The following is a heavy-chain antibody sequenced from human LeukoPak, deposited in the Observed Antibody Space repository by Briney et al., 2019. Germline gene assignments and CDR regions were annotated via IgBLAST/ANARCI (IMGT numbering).Heavy chain of an antibody. CDR2: IYYSGST. CDR1: GGSIISSSYY. V-gene: IGHV4-39*07. CDR3: ARDRAYCGGDCPPLLDAFDI. J-gene: IGHJ3*02. D-gene: IGHD2-21*02. Sequence: SSETLSLTCTVPGGSIISSSYYWGWIRQPPGKGLEWIGSIYYSGSTYYNPSLKSRVTISVDTSKNQFSLKLSSVTAADTAVYYCARDRAYCGGDCPPLLDAFDIWGQGTMVTVSS.